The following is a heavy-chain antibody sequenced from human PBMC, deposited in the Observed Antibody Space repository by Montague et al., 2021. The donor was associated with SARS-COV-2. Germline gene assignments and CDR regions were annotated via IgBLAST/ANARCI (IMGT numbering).Heavy chain of an antibody. Sequence: TLSLTCTVSGGSISSGDYYWSWIRQHPGKGLEWIGYIYYSGSTYYNPSLKSRVTISVDTSKNQFSLKLNSVTAADTAVYYCARGGSYSSGWYGVDYYYGMDVWGQGTTVTVSS. CDR1: GGSISSGDYY. J-gene: IGHJ6*02. V-gene: IGHV4-31*03. D-gene: IGHD6-19*01. CDR3: ARGGSYSSGWYGVDYYYGMDV. CDR2: IYYSGST.